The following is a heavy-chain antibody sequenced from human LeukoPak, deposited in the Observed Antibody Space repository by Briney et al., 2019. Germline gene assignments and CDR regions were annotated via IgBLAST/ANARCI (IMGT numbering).Heavy chain of an antibody. J-gene: IGHJ4*02. D-gene: IGHD5-24*01. Sequence: PGGSLRLSCAASGFTFSSYWMSWVRQAPGKGLEWEANIKQDGGEKYYVDSVKGRFTISRDNAKNSLYLQMNSLRPEDTAVYYCAGRGDGNLYYFDHWGQGTLVTASS. V-gene: IGHV3-7*04. CDR3: AGRGDGNLYYFDH. CDR2: IKQDGGEK. CDR1: GFTFSSYW.